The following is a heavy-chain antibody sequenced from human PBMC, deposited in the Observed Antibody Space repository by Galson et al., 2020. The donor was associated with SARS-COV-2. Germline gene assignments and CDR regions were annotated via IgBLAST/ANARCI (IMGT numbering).Heavy chain of an antibody. J-gene: IGHJ2*01. Sequence: SKTLSLTCAVSGYSVSTTNYWGWVRLAPGKGLEWIGSIYPNGRTYYNPSLESRVTISVDTSRNQFSLTLASVTAADTAFYYCARQGVNMIVLVTVPGWFFDLWGRGTLVTVSS. V-gene: IGHV4-38-2*01. CDR1: GYSVSTTNY. D-gene: IGHD2-21*02. CDR3: ARQGVNMIVLVTVPGWFFDL. CDR2: IYPNGRT.